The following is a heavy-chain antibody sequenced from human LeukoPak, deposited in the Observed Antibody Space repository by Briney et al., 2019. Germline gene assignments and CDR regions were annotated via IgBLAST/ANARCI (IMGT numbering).Heavy chain of an antibody. D-gene: IGHD3-3*01. CDR2: ISAYNGNT. CDR1: GYTFTSYG. J-gene: IGHJ4*02. V-gene: IGHV1-18*01. CDR3: ARFLVTIFGVVIYFDY. Sequence: ASVKVYCKASGYTFTSYGISWVRPAPGQGLEWMGWISAYNGNTNYAQKLQGRVTMNTDTSTSTAYIELRSLRSDDTAVYYCARFLVTIFGVVIYFDYWGQGTLVTVSS.